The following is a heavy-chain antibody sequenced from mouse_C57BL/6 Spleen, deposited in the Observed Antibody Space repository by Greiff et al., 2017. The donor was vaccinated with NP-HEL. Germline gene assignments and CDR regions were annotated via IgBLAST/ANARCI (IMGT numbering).Heavy chain of an antibody. V-gene: IGHV1-54*01. J-gene: IGHJ4*01. CDR1: GYAFTNYL. CDR2: INPGSGGT. Sequence: QVQLQQSGAELVRPGTSVKVSCKASGYAFTNYLIEWVKQRPGQGLEWIGVINPGSGGTNYNEKFKGKATLTADKSSSTAYMQLSSLTSEYSAVYFCAKDRDGYYGSSYGYYAMDYWGQGTSVTVSS. CDR3: AKDRDGYYGSSYGYYAMDY. D-gene: IGHD1-1*01.